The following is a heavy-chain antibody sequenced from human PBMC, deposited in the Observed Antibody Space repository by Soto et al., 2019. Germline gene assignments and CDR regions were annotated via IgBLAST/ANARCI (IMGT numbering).Heavy chain of an antibody. J-gene: IGHJ4*02. V-gene: IGHV4-30-2*01. Sequence: QLQLLESGSGLVKPSQTLSLTCAVSGGSISSGGYSWSWIRQPPGKGLEWIGYIYHSVSTYYNPSLKSRVTISGDRSKISFSLRLSSVTAADSAVFYCPRVPDYWGQGTLVTVSS. CDR1: GGSISSGGYS. CDR2: IYHSVST. CDR3: PRVPDY.